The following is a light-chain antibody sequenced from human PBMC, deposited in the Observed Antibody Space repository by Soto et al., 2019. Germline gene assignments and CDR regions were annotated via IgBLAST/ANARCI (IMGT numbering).Light chain of an antibody. Sequence: DIQVTQSPSTLSGSVGARVTITCRASQTISSWLAWYQQKPGKAPKLLIYKASTLKSGVPSRFSGSGSGTEFTLTISSLQPDDFATYYRQHYNSYSEPFGQGTKV. CDR1: QTISSW. V-gene: IGKV1-5*03. CDR3: QHYNSYSEP. J-gene: IGKJ1*01. CDR2: KAS.